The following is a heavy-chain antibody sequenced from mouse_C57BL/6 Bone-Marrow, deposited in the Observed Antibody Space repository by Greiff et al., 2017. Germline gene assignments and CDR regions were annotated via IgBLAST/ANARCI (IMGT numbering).Heavy chain of an antibody. Sequence: QVQLQQSGAELARPGASVKLSCKASGYTFTSYGISWVKQRTGQGLEWIGEIYPRSGNTYYNEKFKGKATLTADKSSSTAYMELRSLTSEDSAVYFCARWGYDYDGSGMAMDYWGQGTSVTVSS. D-gene: IGHD2-4*01. J-gene: IGHJ4*01. CDR2: IYPRSGNT. V-gene: IGHV1-81*01. CDR3: ARWGYDYDGSGMAMDY. CDR1: GYTFTSYG.